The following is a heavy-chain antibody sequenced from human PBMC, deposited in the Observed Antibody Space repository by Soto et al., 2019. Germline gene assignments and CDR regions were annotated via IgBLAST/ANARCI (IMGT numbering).Heavy chain of an antibody. V-gene: IGHV3-15*07. J-gene: IGHJ4*01. Sequence: GGPLGVSWGASGCTSSNAGRNWVRKTPGKGLEWVGRVKSKTDGGTTDFAAPVKGRFAISRDDSKNMVYLEMNSLKTEDTAIYYCTTDSYITSIIVRFDYRRHGTLVTVSS. CDR2: VKSKTDGGTT. D-gene: IGHD3-10*01. CDR1: GCTSSNAG. CDR3: TTDSYITSIIVRFDY.